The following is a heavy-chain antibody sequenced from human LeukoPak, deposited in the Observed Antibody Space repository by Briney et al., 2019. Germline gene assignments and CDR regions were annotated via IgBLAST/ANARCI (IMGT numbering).Heavy chain of an antibody. D-gene: IGHD6-19*01. J-gene: IGHJ5*01. CDR1: GFTFSSYA. CDR3: AKYAVAGADNWFDS. V-gene: IGHV3-23*01. CDR2: ISGSGGST. Sequence: GGSLRLSCAASGFTFSSYAMSWVRQAPGKGLEWVSGISGSGGSTYYADSVKGRFTISRDNSKKTLYLQMSSLRAEDTAVYYCAKYAVAGADNWFDSWGQGTLVTVSS.